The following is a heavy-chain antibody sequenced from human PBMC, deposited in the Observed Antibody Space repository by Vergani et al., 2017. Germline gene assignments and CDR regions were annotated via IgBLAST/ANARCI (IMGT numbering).Heavy chain of an antibody. D-gene: IGHD4-17*01. CDR2: ISGSGGSK. J-gene: IGHJ4*02. V-gene: IGHV3-23*01. CDR3: AKDAYGDYSPYYFDY. CDR1: GFTFSSYA. Sequence: EVQLLESGGGLVQPGGSLRLSCAASGFTFSSYAMSWVRQAPGKGLEWVSAISGSGGSKYYAESVKGRFTISRDNSKNTLYLQMNSLRAEDTAVYYCAKDAYGDYSPYYFDYWGQGTLVTVSS.